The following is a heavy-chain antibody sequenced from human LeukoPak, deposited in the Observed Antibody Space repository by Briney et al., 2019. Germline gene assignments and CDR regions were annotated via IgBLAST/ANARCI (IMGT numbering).Heavy chain of an antibody. J-gene: IGHJ3*02. Sequence: ASVKVSCKASGYTFTSQYVHWVRQAPGRGLEWMGIINPSGGSTRYARKFQGRVTMTRDTSTSTVYMELKRLRSEDTAVYYCASWFGENDALDIWGQGTMVTVSS. CDR2: INPSGGST. V-gene: IGHV1-46*01. CDR1: GYTFTSQY. CDR3: ASWFGENDALDI. D-gene: IGHD3-10*01.